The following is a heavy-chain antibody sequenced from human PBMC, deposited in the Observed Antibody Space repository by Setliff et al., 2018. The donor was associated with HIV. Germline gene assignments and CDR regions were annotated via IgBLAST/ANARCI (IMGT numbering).Heavy chain of an antibody. CDR2: IYYNGDT. V-gene: IGHV4-39*02. CDR1: GGFVSRSSYY. J-gene: IGHJ2*01. D-gene: IGHD3-22*01. CDR3: ARVPTTDYYDGSGYHAPLWYYDV. Sequence: LSLTCTVSGGFVSRSSYYWGWIRQPRGKRLEWIGTIYYNGDTQYNPSFKSRVIMSVDTPKNQFSLRLISVTAADTAVYYCARVPTTDYYDGSGYHAPLWYYDVWGRGTLVTVSS.